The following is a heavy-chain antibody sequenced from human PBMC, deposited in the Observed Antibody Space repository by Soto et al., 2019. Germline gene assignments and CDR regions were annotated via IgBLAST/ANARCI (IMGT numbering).Heavy chain of an antibody. J-gene: IGHJ5*02. CDR3: ARGVDSVKNWFDP. D-gene: IGHD3-3*01. CDR2: IIPILGIA. V-gene: IGHV1-69*02. Sequence: SVKVSCKASGGTFSSYTISWVRQAPGQGLEWMGRIIPILGIANYAQKFQGRVTITADKSTSTAYMELSSLRSEDTAVYYCARGVDSVKNWFDPWGQGTLVTVSS. CDR1: GGTFSSYT.